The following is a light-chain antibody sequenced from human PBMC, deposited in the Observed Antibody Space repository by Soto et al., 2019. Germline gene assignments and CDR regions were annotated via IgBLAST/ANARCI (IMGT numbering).Light chain of an antibody. CDR1: SSDVGGYNY. Sequence: QFVLTQPPSASGSPGQSVTISCTGISSDVGGYNYVSWYQQHPGKAPKLMIYEVSKRPSGVPDRFSGSKSGNTASLTVSGLQAEDEADYYCSSFAGSNNYVFGTGTKVTVL. V-gene: IGLV2-8*01. J-gene: IGLJ1*01. CDR3: SSFAGSNNYV. CDR2: EVS.